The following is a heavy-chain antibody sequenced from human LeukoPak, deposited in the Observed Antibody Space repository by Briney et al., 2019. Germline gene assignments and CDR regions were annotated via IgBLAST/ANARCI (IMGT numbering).Heavy chain of an antibody. D-gene: IGHD3-10*01. V-gene: IGHV3-48*03. CDR2: ISSSGSTI. CDR1: GFTFSSCE. CDR3: ARFELGSGNLA. Sequence: GGSLRLSCAASGFTFSSCEMNWVRQAPGKGLEWVSYISSSGSTIYYADSVKGRFTISRDNAKNSLYLQMNSLRAEDTAVYYCARFELGSGNLAWGQGTLVTVSS. J-gene: IGHJ5*02.